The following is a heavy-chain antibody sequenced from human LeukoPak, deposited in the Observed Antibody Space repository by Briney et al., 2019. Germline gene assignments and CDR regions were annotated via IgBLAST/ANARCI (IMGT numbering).Heavy chain of an antibody. Sequence: GASVKASCKASGGTFSNYAISWVRQAPGQGLEWMGAIIPIFGTANYAQKFQGRVTITADESTSTAYMELSSLRSEDTAVYYYARILSSSWYEYFHHWGQGTLVTVSS. J-gene: IGHJ1*01. CDR1: GGTFSNYA. CDR3: ARILSSSWYEYFHH. D-gene: IGHD6-19*01. CDR2: IIPIFGTA. V-gene: IGHV1-69*13.